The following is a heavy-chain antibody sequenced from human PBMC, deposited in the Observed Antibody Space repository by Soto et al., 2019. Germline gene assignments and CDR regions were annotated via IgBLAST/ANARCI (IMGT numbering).Heavy chain of an antibody. J-gene: IGHJ4*02. D-gene: IGHD3-10*01. Sequence: GGSLRLSCAASGFTFSSYAMSWVRQAPGKGLEWVSGISGSGGSTYYADSVKGRFAISRDNSQNTLYLQMNSLRAEDTAVYYCAKDLRGYYYGSGSPPDFDYWGQGTLVTVSS. V-gene: IGHV3-23*01. CDR2: ISGSGGST. CDR3: AKDLRGYYYGSGSPPDFDY. CDR1: GFTFSSYA.